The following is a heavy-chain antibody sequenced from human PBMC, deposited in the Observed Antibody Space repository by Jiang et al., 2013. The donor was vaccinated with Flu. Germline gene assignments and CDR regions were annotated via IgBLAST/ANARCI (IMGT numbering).Heavy chain of an antibody. J-gene: IGHJ3*02. Sequence: RVTISVDTSKNQXSLKLSSVTAADTAVYYCARXRATMVRGAIFFDTWGQGTMVTVSS. V-gene: IGHV4-30-4*07. D-gene: IGHD3-10*01. CDR3: ARXRATMVRGAIFFDT.